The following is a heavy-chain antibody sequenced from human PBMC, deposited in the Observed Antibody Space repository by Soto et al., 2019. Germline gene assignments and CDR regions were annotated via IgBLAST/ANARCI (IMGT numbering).Heavy chain of an antibody. Sequence: EASVKVSCKASGYTFTSYGIRWVRQAPGQGLEWMGWISADNGNTNYSQKFQGRVTITRDTSASTAYMELRSLRSEDTAVYYCARQGETYYYDSSGYYYFDYWGQGTLVTVSS. CDR2: ISADNGNT. CDR3: ARQGETYYYDSSGYYYFDY. CDR1: GYTFTSYG. J-gene: IGHJ4*02. D-gene: IGHD3-22*01. V-gene: IGHV1-18*01.